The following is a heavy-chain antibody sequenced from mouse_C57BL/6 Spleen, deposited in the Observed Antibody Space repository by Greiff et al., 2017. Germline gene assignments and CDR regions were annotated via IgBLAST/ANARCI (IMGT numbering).Heavy chain of an antibody. D-gene: IGHD2-4*01. Sequence: QVQLQQPGAELVKPGASVKLSCKASGYTFTSYWMHWVKQRPGQGLEWIGMIHPNSGSSNYNEKFKSKATLTVDKSSSTAYMQLSSRTSEDTAVYYCAREGNYDYDSAWFAYWGQGTLVTVSA. CDR2: IHPNSGSS. CDR1: GYTFTSYW. CDR3: AREGNYDYDSAWFAY. V-gene: IGHV1-64*01. J-gene: IGHJ3*01.